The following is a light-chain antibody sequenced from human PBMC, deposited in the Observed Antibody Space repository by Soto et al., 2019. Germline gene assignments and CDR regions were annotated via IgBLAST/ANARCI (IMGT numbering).Light chain of an antibody. CDR3: QHSNNWPLT. V-gene: IGKV3-11*01. CDR1: QSDSRS. Sequence: EIELTQSPVTLSLSPGERATLSCRASQSDSRSLAGYQQKPGQAPRLLIYDASNRASGIPARFSCSGSGPDFTLTISRLEAEDFAVYFCQHSNNWPLTFGGGTKVDI. J-gene: IGKJ4*01. CDR2: DAS.